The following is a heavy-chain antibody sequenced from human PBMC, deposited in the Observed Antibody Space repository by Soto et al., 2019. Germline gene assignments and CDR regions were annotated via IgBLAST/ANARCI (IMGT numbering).Heavy chain of an antibody. V-gene: IGHV3-7*03. CDR2: INRDGSEE. CDR1: GFTFSCYW. Sequence: GGALRLSYVASGFTFSCYWMSWVRPSPGKGLEWVANINRDGSEEHYVDSVKGRFTISRDNAKNSVYLQMDSLRGDDSAVYYCARDPGPRSASIRGLGWFDPWGQGTLVTV. D-gene: IGHD2-2*01. CDR3: ARDPGPRSASIRGLGWFDP. J-gene: IGHJ5*02.